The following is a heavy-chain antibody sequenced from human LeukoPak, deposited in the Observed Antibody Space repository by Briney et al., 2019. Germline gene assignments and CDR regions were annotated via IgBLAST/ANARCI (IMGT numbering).Heavy chain of an antibody. V-gene: IGHV1-2*06. CDR2: INPNNCGT. CDR1: GYTFTGYY. J-gene: IGHJ4*02. Sequence: GASVKVSCKASGYTFTGYYIHWVRQAPGQGLEWVGRINPNNCGTNYAQKFQGRVTMTRDTSISTAYMELSRLRSDDTAVYYCARDLSGWHGDFDYWGQGTLVTVSS. CDR3: ARDLSGWHGDFDY. D-gene: IGHD6-19*01.